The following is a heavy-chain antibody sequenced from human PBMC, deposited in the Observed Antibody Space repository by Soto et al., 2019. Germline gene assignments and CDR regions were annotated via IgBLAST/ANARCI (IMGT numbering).Heavy chain of an antibody. CDR3: AREYAFLEWLLKENYYYYGMDV. V-gene: IGHV3-7*01. CDR1: GFTFSSYW. CDR2: IKQDGSEK. D-gene: IGHD3-3*02. J-gene: IGHJ6*02. Sequence: HPGGSLRLSCAASGFTFSSYWMTWVRQAPGKGLEWVANIKQDGSEKYYVDSVKGRFTLSRDNAKNALYLQMNSLRAEDSAVYYCAREYAFLEWLLKENYYYYGMDVWGQGTTGTVS.